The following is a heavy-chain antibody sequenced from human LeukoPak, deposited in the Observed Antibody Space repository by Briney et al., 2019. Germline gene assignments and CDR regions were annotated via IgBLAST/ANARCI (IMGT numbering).Heavy chain of an antibody. Sequence: SGPALVKPTQTLTLTCTFSGFSLSISGMYVTGIRQPPGKALEWLARIDWDDYKYCSTSLKTRLTISNDTAKNQVVLTMTNMDPVDTATYYCARTSSFTLIRGLDQWGQGTLVTVSS. CDR1: GFSLSISGMY. CDR3: ARTSSFTLIRGLDQ. J-gene: IGHJ4*02. D-gene: IGHD3-10*01. CDR2: IDWDDYK. V-gene: IGHV2-70*11.